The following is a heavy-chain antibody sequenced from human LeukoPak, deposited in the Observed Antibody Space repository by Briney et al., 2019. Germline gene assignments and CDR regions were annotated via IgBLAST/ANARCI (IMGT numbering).Heavy chain of an antibody. J-gene: IGHJ5*02. CDR1: GFTFSSYS. Sequence: GGSLRLSCAASGFTFSSYSMNWVRQAPGKGLEWVSSISSSSSYIYYAGSVKGRFTISRDNAKNSLYLQMNSLRAEDTAVYYCARDLNWNYVPWGQGTLVTVSS. CDR3: ARDLNWNYVP. D-gene: IGHD1-7*01. V-gene: IGHV3-21*01. CDR2: ISSSSSYI.